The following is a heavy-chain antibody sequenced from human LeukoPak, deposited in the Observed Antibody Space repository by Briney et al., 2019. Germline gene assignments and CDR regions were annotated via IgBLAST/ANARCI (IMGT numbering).Heavy chain of an antibody. CDR3: ARVRTAMEIGAY. V-gene: IGHV3-43*02. D-gene: IGHD5-18*01. Sequence: GRSLRLSCAVSGFTFGDFAMHWVRQAPGKGLEWVSLISEDGDTYYGDSVKGRFTVSRDNSKNSLYLQMNSLRTEDTVLYYCARVRTAMEIGAYWGQGTLVTVSS. CDR1: GFTFGDFA. CDR2: ISEDGDT. J-gene: IGHJ4*02.